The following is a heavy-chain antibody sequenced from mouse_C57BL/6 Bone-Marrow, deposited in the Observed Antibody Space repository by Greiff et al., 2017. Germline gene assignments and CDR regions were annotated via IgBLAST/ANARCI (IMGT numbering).Heavy chain of an antibody. CDR2: INPYNGGT. Sequence: EVQLQQSGAELVRPGASVKLSCKASGYTFTDYYINWVKQSHGKSLEWIGVINPYNGGTSYNQKFKGKATLTVDKSSSTAYMELNSLTSEDSAVYYCARMGLRRGFAYWGQGTLVTVSA. J-gene: IGHJ3*01. V-gene: IGHV1-19*01. CDR3: ARMGLRRGFAY. D-gene: IGHD2-4*01. CDR1: GYTFTDYY.